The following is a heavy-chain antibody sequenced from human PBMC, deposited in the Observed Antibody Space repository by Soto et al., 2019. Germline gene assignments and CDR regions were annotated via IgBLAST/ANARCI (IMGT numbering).Heavy chain of an antibody. D-gene: IGHD6-19*01. Sequence: GGSLRLSCAASGFTFSSYAMSWVRQAPGRGLEWVSAIIGSGGSTYYADSVKGRFTIAIDNAKSTLYLQINGLRAEGTAVYYCAKDGPQTSPQEMYSSGWRPNCFGPWGQGTLVTV. CDR2: IIGSGGST. V-gene: IGHV3-23*01. CDR3: AKDGPQTSPQEMYSSGWRPNCFGP. J-gene: IGHJ5*02. CDR1: GFTFSSYA.